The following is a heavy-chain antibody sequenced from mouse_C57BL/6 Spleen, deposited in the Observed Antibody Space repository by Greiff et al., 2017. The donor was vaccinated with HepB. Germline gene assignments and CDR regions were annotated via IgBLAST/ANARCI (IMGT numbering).Heavy chain of an antibody. J-gene: IGHJ2*01. CDR1: GYTFTSYW. V-gene: IGHV1-64*01. D-gene: IGHD1-1*01. CDR2: THPNSGST. Sequence: QVQLKQPGAELVKPGASVKLSCKASGYTFTSYWMHWVKQRTGQGLEWIGMTHPNSGSTHYNEKFKSKATLTVDKSSRTAYMQHSSLTSEDSAVYYCARSREYYGSSYVDYGGQGTTLTV. CDR3: ARSREYYGSSYVDY.